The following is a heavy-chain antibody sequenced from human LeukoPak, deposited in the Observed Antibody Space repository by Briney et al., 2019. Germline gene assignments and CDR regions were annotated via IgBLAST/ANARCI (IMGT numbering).Heavy chain of an antibody. Sequence: PSETLSLTCAVSGGPISSGGYSWSWIRQPPGKGLEWIGYIYHSGSTYYNPSLKSRVTISVDRSKNQFSLKLSSVTAADTAVYYCARATYDFWSGYGYFDYWGQGTLVTVSS. CDR1: GGPISSGGYS. V-gene: IGHV4-30-2*01. D-gene: IGHD3-3*01. CDR2: IYHSGST. CDR3: ARATYDFWSGYGYFDY. J-gene: IGHJ4*02.